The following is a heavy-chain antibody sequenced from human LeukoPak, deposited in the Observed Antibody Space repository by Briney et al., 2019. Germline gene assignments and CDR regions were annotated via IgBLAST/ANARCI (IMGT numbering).Heavy chain of an antibody. J-gene: IGHJ4*02. CDR1: GDSVSSNSVA. CDR3: ARDGYNYFDY. V-gene: IGHV6-1*01. D-gene: IGHD5-24*01. Sequence: SQTLSLTCAISGDSVSSNSVAWNWIRQSPSRGLEWLGRTYYRSRWYNDYAVSVKSRITIDPETSKNQFSLQLTSVIPEDTAVYCCARDGYNYFDYWGQGTLVTVST. CDR2: TYYRSRWYN.